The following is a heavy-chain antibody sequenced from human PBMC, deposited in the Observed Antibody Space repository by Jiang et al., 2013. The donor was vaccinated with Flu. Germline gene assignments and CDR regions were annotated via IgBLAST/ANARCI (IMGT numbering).Heavy chain of an antibody. D-gene: IGHD1-26*01. J-gene: IGHJ4*02. CDR1: GGTFSSYA. CDR3: ARLEVGATSGTFDY. CDR2: IIPILGIA. Sequence: GAEVKKPGSSVKVSCKASGGTFSSYAISWVRQAPGQGLEWMGRIIPILGIANYAQKFQGRVTITADKSTSTAYMELSSLRSEDTAAYYCARLEVGATSGTFDYWGQGTLITVSS. V-gene: IGHV1-69*04.